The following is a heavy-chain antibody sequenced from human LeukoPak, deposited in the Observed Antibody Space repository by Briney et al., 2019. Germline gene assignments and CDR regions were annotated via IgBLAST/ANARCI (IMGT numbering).Heavy chain of an antibody. J-gene: IGHJ6*02. CDR1: GYTFTSYY. V-gene: IGHV1-46*01. CDR2: INPSGGST. CDR3: ARDLPSGWYYYYYYYGMDV. Sequence: ASVKVSCKASGYTFTSYYMHWVRQAPGQGLEWMGIINPSGGSTSYAQEFQGRVTMTRDTSTSTVYMELSSLRSEDTAVYYCARDLPSGWYYYYYYYGMDVWGQGTTVTVSS. D-gene: IGHD6-19*01.